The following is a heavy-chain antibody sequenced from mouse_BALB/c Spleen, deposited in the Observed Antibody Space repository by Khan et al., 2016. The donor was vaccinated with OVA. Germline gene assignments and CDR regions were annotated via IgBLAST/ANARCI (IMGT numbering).Heavy chain of an antibody. CDR3: ASAGSRYNYAMDY. V-gene: IGHV3-2*02. Sequence: EVKLLQSGPGLVKPSQTLSLTCTVTGYSITSDYAWNWIRQFPGNKLEWMGYISYSGSPNYNPDLKSRISITRDTSKNPVFLQLNSVTTEDTATYYCASAGSRYNYAMDYWGQGTSVTVSS. D-gene: IGHD1-1*01. J-gene: IGHJ4*01. CDR1: GYSITSDYA. CDR2: ISYSGSP.